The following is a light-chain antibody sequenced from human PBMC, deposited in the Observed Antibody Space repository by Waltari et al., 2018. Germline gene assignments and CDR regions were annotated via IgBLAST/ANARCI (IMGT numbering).Light chain of an antibody. CDR1: QSVSSY. Sequence: EIVLTQSPATLSFSPGERATLPCRASQSVSSYLAWSQQKPGQAPRLLIYDASNRATGIPARFSGSGSGTDFTLTISSLEPEDFAVYYCQQRSNWRITFGQGTRLEIK. V-gene: IGKV3-11*01. CDR2: DAS. J-gene: IGKJ5*01. CDR3: QQRSNWRIT.